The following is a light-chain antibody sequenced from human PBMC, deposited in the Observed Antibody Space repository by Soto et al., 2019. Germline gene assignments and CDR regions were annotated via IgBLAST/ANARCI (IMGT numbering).Light chain of an antibody. J-gene: IGKJ1*01. CDR3: QQSYSTPRT. V-gene: IGKV1-39*01. Sequence: DIQMTQSPSSLSASVGDRVTITCRASQSISIYLNWYQHKSGNAPKLLMYASSSLQSGVPSRFSGSGSGTDFTLTISSLQPEDFATYYCQQSYSTPRTFGQGTKVETK. CDR2: ASS. CDR1: QSISIY.